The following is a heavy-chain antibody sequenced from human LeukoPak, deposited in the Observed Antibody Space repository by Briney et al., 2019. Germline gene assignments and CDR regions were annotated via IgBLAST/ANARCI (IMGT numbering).Heavy chain of an antibody. CDR2: INHSGST. CDR3: ARGLNYYGSGSYYGY. J-gene: IGHJ4*02. V-gene: IGHV4-34*01. CDR1: GGSFSGYY. Sequence: SETLSLTCAVYGGSFSGYYWSWIRQPPGKGLEWIGEINHSGSTNYNPSLKSRVTISVDTSKNQFSLKLSSVTAADTAVYYSARGLNYYGSGSYYGYWGQGTLVTVSS. D-gene: IGHD3-10*01.